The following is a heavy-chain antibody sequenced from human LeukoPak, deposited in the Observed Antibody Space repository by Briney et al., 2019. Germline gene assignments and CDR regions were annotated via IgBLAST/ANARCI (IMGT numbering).Heavy chain of an antibody. CDR3: AREVLMGPRYFDY. V-gene: IGHV3-21*01. D-gene: IGHD3-10*01. Sequence: GGSLRLSCAASGFTFSDYSMNWVRQAPGKGLEWVSSISSGSTYIYYADSVKGRFTISRDNAKNSLSLQMNSLRAEDTAVYYCAREVLMGPRYFDYWGQGTLVTVSS. CDR1: GFTFSDYS. CDR2: ISSGSTYI. J-gene: IGHJ4*02.